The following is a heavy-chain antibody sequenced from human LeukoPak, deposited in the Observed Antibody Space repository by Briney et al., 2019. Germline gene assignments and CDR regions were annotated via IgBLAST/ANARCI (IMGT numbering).Heavy chain of an antibody. D-gene: IGHD3-22*01. CDR3: ARDLYYDSSGYYPLPAFDI. CDR1: GGSISSSSYY. Sequence: SETLSLTCTVSGGSISSSSYYWGWIRQPPGKGLEWIGEIYHSGSTNYNPSLKSRVTISVDKSKNQFSLKLSSVTAADTAVYYCARDLYYDSSGYYPLPAFDIWGQGTMVTVSS. CDR2: IYHSGST. V-gene: IGHV4-39*07. J-gene: IGHJ3*02.